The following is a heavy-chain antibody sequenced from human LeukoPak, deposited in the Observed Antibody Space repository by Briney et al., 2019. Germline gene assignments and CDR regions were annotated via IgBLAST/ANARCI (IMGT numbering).Heavy chain of an antibody. J-gene: IGHJ4*02. D-gene: IGHD3-3*01. CDR1: GGSISSYY. V-gene: IGHV4-4*07. CDR2: IYTSGST. CDR3: ARGLTGLRFLEWYWDYFDY. Sequence: PSETLSLTCTVSGGSISSYYWSWIRQPAGKGLEWIGRIYTSGSTNYNPSLKSRVTMSVDASKNQFSLKLSSVTAADTAVYYCARGLTGLRFLEWYWDYFDYWGQGTLVTVSS.